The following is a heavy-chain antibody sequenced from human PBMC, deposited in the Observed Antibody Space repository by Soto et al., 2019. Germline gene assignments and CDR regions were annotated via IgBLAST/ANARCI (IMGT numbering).Heavy chain of an antibody. J-gene: IGHJ6*02. V-gene: IGHV1-18*01. CDR2: ISAYNGNT. D-gene: IGHD3-3*01. CDR1: GYTFSSYA. CDR3: ARGFSHYYYGMDV. Sequence: GASVKVSCKASGYTFSSYAISWVRQAPGQGFEWMGWISAYNGNTNYAQKLQGRVTMTTDTSTSTAYMELRSLRSDDTAVYYCARGFSHYYYGMDVWGQGTTVTVSS.